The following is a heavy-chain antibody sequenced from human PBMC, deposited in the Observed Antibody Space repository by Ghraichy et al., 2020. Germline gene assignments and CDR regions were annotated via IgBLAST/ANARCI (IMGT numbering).Heavy chain of an antibody. CDR2: INHSGST. Sequence: SQTLSLTCAVYGGSFSGYYWSWIRQPPGKGLEWIGEINHSGSTNYNPSLKSRVTISVDTSKNQFSLKLSSVTAADTAVYYCARPRYSGYDQLDYWGQGTLVTVSS. CDR1: GGSFSGYY. CDR3: ARPRYSGYDQLDY. D-gene: IGHD5-12*01. J-gene: IGHJ4*02. V-gene: IGHV4-34*01.